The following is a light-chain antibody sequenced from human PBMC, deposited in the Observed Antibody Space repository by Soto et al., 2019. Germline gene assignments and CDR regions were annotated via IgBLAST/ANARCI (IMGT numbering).Light chain of an antibody. CDR3: QQSYSIPWT. CDR1: QSISSY. V-gene: IGKV1-39*01. J-gene: IGKJ1*01. Sequence: DIQMTQSPSSLSASVGDRVTITCRASQSISSYLNWYQQKPGKAPKVLIYAASSLQSGIPSRFSGSGPGTDFTLTISSLQPEDFATYYCQQSYSIPWTVGQGTKVDIK. CDR2: AAS.